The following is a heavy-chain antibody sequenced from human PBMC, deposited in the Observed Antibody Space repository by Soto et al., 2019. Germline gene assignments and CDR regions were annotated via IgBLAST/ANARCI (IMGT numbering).Heavy chain of an antibody. CDR1: GFTFSSYG. CDR3: AKDLGAGYTETGWYFDL. V-gene: IGHV3-30*18. J-gene: IGHJ2*01. Sequence: QVQLVESGGGVVQPGRSLRLSCAASGFTFSSYGMHWVRQAPGKGLEWVAVISYDGSNKYYADSVKGRFTISRDNSKNTLYLQMNSLRAEDTAVYYCAKDLGAGYTETGWYFDLWGRGTLVTVSS. D-gene: IGHD5-12*01. CDR2: ISYDGSNK.